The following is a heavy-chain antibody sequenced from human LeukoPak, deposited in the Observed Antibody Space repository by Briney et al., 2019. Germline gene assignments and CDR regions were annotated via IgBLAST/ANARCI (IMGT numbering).Heavy chain of an antibody. CDR1: GYTFTSYA. CDR2: INAGNGNT. V-gene: IGHV1-3*01. Sequence: ASVKVSCKASGYTFTSYAMYWVRQAPGQRLEWMGWINAGNGNTKYSQKFQGRVTITRDTSASTAYMELSSLRSEDTAVYYCARDNPGSYYFDYWGQGTLVTVSS. CDR3: ARDNPGSYYFDY. J-gene: IGHJ4*02. D-gene: IGHD1-14*01.